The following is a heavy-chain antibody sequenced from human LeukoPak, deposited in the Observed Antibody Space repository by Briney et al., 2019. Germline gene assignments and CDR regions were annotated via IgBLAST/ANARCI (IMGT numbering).Heavy chain of an antibody. V-gene: IGHV1-46*01. CDR1: GYTFTHYF. Sequence: ASVKVSCKASGYTFTHYFIHWVRQAPGQGLDWMGIINPGGGSTTYAQKFQGRVTLTRDTSTSTVYMELSSLRSEDTAVYYCARSPYTYGSLFYLDYWGQGTLVTVPS. D-gene: IGHD5-18*01. CDR3: ARSPYTYGSLFYLDY. CDR2: INPGGGST. J-gene: IGHJ4*02.